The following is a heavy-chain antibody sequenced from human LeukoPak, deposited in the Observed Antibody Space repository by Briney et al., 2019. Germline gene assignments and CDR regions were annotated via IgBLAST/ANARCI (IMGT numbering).Heavy chain of an antibody. V-gene: IGHV3-20*04. CDR3: ARAFKYSMSGYYFDY. Sequence: GGSLRLSCAASGFTFDDYGMSWARQAPGKGLEWVSGINWNGGSTGYADSVKGRFTISRDNAKNSLYLQMNSLRAEDTALYYCARAFKYSMSGYYFDYWGQGTLVTVSS. CDR2: INWNGGST. CDR1: GFTFDDYG. J-gene: IGHJ4*02. D-gene: IGHD2-21*01.